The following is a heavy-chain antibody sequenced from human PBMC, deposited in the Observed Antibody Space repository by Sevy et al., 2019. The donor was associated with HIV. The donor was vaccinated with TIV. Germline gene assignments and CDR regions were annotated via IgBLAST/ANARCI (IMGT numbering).Heavy chain of an antibody. CDR1: GYTLTELS. J-gene: IGHJ6*02. CDR3: ATEKILRFLEYPLYYYGMDV. CDR2: FDPEDGET. V-gene: IGHV1-24*01. D-gene: IGHD3-3*01. Sequence: ASVKVSCKVSGYTLTELSMHWVRQAPGKGLEWMGGFDPEDGETIYAQKFQGRVTMTEDTSTDTAYMELSSLGSEDTAVYYCATEKILRFLEYPLYYYGMDVWGQGTTVTVSS.